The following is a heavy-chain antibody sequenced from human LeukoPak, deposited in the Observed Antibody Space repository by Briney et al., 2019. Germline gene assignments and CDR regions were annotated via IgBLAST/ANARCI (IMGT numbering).Heavy chain of an antibody. CDR3: AKDKGYSGYGYYFDY. Sequence: GGTLRLSCAASGFTFAGYGMSWVRQAPGKGLEWVSAISGSGGSTYYADSVKGRFTISRDNSKNTLYLQMNSLRAEDTAVYYCAKDKGYSGYGYYFDYWGQGTLVTVSS. J-gene: IGHJ4*02. V-gene: IGHV3-23*01. CDR2: ISGSGGST. CDR1: GFTFAGYG. D-gene: IGHD5-12*01.